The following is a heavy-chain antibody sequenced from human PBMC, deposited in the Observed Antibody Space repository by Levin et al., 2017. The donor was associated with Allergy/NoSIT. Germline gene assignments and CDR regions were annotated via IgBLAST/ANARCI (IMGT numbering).Heavy chain of an antibody. CDR3: ARDLRGYDPLYFDY. CDR2: INPNSGGT. CDR1: GYTFTGYY. V-gene: IGHV1-2*02. J-gene: IGHJ4*02. D-gene: IGHD5-12*01. Sequence: GASVKVSCKASGYTFTGYYMHWVRQAPGQGLEWMGWINPNSGGTNYAQKFQGRVTMTRDTSISTAYMELSRLRSDDTAVYYCARDLRGYDPLYFDYWGQGTLVTVSS.